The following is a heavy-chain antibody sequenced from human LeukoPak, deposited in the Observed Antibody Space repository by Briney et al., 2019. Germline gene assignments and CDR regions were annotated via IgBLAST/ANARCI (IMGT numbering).Heavy chain of an antibody. Sequence: PGGSLRLACAASGFTFSNYDMHWVRQVTGKGLEWVSAIGPFGDPYYPGSVKGRFTISRENAENSLYLQVNSLRAGDTAVYYCAREGGGGRRGAFDIWGQGTMVTVSS. CDR1: GFTFSNYD. D-gene: IGHD2-15*01. J-gene: IGHJ3*02. CDR2: IGPFGDP. V-gene: IGHV3-13*05. CDR3: AREGGGGRRGAFDI.